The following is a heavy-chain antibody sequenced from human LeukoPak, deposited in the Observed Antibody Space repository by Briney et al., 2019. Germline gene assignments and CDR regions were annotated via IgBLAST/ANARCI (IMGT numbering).Heavy chain of an antibody. Sequence: GGPLRLSCAASGFTFSSYGMHWVRQAPGKGLEWVAVISYDGSDKYYADSVKGRFTISRDNSKNTLYLQMNSLRAEDTAVYYCAKARFLEWLLPTFDYWGQGTLVTVSS. D-gene: IGHD3-3*01. CDR2: ISYDGSDK. J-gene: IGHJ4*02. CDR1: GFTFSSYG. V-gene: IGHV3-30*18. CDR3: AKARFLEWLLPTFDY.